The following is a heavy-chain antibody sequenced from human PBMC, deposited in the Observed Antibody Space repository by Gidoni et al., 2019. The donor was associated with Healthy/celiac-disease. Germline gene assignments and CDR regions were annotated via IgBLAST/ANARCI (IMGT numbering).Heavy chain of an antibody. CDR3: ARVSGIAVADHAFDI. J-gene: IGHJ3*02. V-gene: IGHV3-30-3*01. D-gene: IGHD6-19*01. Sequence: PGRSLRLSCAASGFTFSSYAMHWVRQAPGKGLEWVAVISYDGSNKYYADSVKGRFTISRDNSKNTLYLQMNSLRAEDTAVYYCARVSGIAVADHAFDIWGQGTMVTVSS. CDR1: GFTFSSYA. CDR2: ISYDGSNK.